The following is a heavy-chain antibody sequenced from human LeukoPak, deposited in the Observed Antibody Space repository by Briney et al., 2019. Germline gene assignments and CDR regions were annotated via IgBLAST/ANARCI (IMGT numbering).Heavy chain of an antibody. V-gene: IGHV4-59*01. CDR3: ARAPAVGYSYGYDFDY. J-gene: IGHJ4*02. D-gene: IGHD5-18*01. CDR2: VYYSGST. Sequence: SETLSLTCTVSGGSINAYSWNWIRQPPGKGLEWIGYVYYSGSTNYNPSLTSRVTMSVDTSKNQFSLKLSSVTAADTAVYYCARAPAVGYSYGYDFDYWGQGTLVTVSS. CDR1: GGSINAYS.